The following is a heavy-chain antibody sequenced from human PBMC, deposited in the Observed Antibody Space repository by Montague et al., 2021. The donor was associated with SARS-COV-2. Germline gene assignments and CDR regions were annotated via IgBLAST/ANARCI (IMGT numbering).Heavy chain of an antibody. Sequence: SETLSLTCAVYGGSFSGHYWSWIRQPPGKGLEWIGEINNSGSTNYNPSLKSRVTISVDTSKTQFSLKLHSVTAADTAVYYCARGRIEVSMIVVVLTWASYDMDVWGKGTTVAVSS. J-gene: IGHJ6*03. CDR1: GGSFSGHY. V-gene: IGHV4-34*01. CDR2: INNSGST. D-gene: IGHD3-22*01. CDR3: ARGRIEVSMIVVVLTWASYDMDV.